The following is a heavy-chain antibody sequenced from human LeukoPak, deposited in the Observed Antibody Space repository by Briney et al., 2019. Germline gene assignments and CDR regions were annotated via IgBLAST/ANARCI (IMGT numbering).Heavy chain of an antibody. D-gene: IGHD1-26*01. CDR1: GFTFDDYA. V-gene: IGHV3-9*01. CDR3: AKAGDSGSYYFDY. J-gene: IGHJ4*02. Sequence: GRSLRLSCAASGFTFDDYAMHWVRQAPGKGLEGVSGISWNSGSIGYADSVKGRFTISRDNAKNSLYLQMNSLRAEDTALYYCAKAGDSGSYYFDYWGQGTLVTVSS. CDR2: ISWNSGSI.